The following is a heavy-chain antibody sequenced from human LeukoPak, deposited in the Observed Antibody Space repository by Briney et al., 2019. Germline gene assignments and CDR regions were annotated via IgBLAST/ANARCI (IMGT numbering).Heavy chain of an antibody. Sequence: GASVKVSCKASGGTFSSYAISWVRQAPGQGLEWMGRIIPILGIANYAQKFQGRVTITADESTSTAYMELSSLRSEDTAVYYCASIAAAGGGGGPWGSNAFDIWGQGTMVTVSS. V-gene: IGHV1-69*04. D-gene: IGHD6-13*01. J-gene: IGHJ3*02. CDR3: ASIAAAGGGGGPWGSNAFDI. CDR1: GGTFSSYA. CDR2: IIPILGIA.